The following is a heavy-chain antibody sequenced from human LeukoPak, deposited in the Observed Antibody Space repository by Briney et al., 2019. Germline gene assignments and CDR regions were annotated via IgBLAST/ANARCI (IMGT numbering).Heavy chain of an antibody. V-gene: IGHV3-30*04. CDR1: GFTFSSYA. Sequence: PGGSLRLSCAASGFTFSSYAMHWVRQAPGKGLEWVAVISYDGSNKYYADSVKGRFTISRDNPKNTLYLQMSSLRAEDTAVYYCARGKRGYSGYDCFDYWGQGTLVTVSS. J-gene: IGHJ4*02. CDR2: ISYDGSNK. CDR3: ARGKRGYSGYDCFDY. D-gene: IGHD5-12*01.